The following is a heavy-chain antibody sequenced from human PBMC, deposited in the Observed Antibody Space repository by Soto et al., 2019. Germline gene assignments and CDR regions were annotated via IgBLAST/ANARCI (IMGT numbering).Heavy chain of an antibody. CDR3: ATVPRYGSGTTCYLDA. Sequence: QVQLQESGPGLVKPSGTLSLTCAVSGGSINSNNWWTWVRQPPGKGLEWIGEIIHSGSTNYNPSPKSRVTMSVDESKNQFSLMLNSVTAADTAVYYCATVPRYGSGTTCYLDAWGRGTLVTVSS. V-gene: IGHV4-4*02. D-gene: IGHD6-19*01. CDR1: GGSINSNNW. CDR2: IIHSGST. J-gene: IGHJ4*02.